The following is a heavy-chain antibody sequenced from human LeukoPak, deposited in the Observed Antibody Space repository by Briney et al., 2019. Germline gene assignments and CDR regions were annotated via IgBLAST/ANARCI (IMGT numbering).Heavy chain of an antibody. Sequence: GGSLRLSCAASVFTFSRYGMHWVRQAPGKGLEWVAVIWYDGSNKYYPDSVQGRFTISRDNSKNTLYLQVNSLRAEDTAVYYCARDRSMSGWYIDLWGRGTLVTVSS. V-gene: IGHV3-33*01. CDR1: VFTFSRYG. D-gene: IGHD2/OR15-2a*01. CDR3: ARDRSMSGWYIDL. CDR2: IWYDGSNK. J-gene: IGHJ2*01.